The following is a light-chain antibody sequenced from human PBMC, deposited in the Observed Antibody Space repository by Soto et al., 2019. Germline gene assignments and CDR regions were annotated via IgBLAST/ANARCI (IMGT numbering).Light chain of an antibody. J-gene: IGLJ3*02. V-gene: IGLV2-8*01. CDR3: SSYTSSTTWV. CDR2: EVS. CDR1: SSDVGGYTY. Sequence: QSVLTQPPSASGSPGQSVTISCTGTSSDVGGYTYVSWYQQYPGKAPKLMIYEVSKRSSGVPDRFSGSRSGNTVSLTISGLQAEDESDYYCSSYTSSTTWVFGGGTKLTVL.